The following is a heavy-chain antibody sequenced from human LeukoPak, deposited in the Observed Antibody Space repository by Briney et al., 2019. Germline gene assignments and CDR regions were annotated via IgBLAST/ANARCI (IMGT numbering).Heavy chain of an antibody. CDR1: GDSVSSNSAA. J-gene: IGHJ3*02. V-gene: IGHV6-1*01. CDR3: PKVMGSDKGWAFDI. D-gene: IGHD3-16*01. CDR2: TYYRSEWNN. Sequence: SQTLSLTCAVSGDSVSSNSAAWNWIRQSPSRGLEWLGRTYYRSEWNNDYAISVKSRIIINPDTSKNQFSLQLNSVTPEDTAVYYCPKVMGSDKGWAFDIWGQGTMVTVSS.